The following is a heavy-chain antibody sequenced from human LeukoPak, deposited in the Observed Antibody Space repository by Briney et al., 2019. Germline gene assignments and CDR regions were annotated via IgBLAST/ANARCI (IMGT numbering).Heavy chain of an antibody. Sequence: GSLRLSFVISGIPPNNYAMSWVRQAPGKGLEWVSGISGSAGGTNYADSVKGRFTISRDNSMNTMYLQMNSLRAEDTAVYFCAKRGIVIRGLLIIGFHKEAYYFDSWGQGILVTVSS. J-gene: IGHJ4*02. CDR2: ISGSAGGT. D-gene: IGHD3-10*01. CDR3: AKRGIVIRGLLIIGFHKEAYYFDS. V-gene: IGHV3-23*01. CDR1: GIPPNNYA.